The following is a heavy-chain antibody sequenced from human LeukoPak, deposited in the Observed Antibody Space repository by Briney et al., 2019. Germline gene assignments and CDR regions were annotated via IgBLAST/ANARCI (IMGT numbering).Heavy chain of an antibody. J-gene: IGHJ4*02. D-gene: IGHD2-2*01. V-gene: IGHV3-21*01. CDR2: ISSSSNNI. CDR3: ARGYQRPDY. Sequence: GGSLRLSCAASGFTFSTYTMNRVRQAPGKGLEWVSSISSSSNNINYADSVKGRFTISRDNAMNSVHLQMNSLRVEDTAVYYCARGYQRPDYWGQGTLITLSS. CDR1: GFTFSTYT.